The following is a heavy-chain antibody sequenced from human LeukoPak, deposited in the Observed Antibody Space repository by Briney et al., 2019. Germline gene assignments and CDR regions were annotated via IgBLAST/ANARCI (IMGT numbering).Heavy chain of an antibody. V-gene: IGHV3-21*01. Sequence: GGSLRLSCAASGFTFSSYWMSWVRQAPGKGLEWVSSITGSSSFIYYSDSVRGRFTISRDNAKNSLFLQMSSLRAEDTAVYYCARANDYIDYWGQGVLVTVSS. J-gene: IGHJ4*02. CDR1: GFTFSSYW. CDR3: ARANDYIDY. CDR2: ITGSSSFI.